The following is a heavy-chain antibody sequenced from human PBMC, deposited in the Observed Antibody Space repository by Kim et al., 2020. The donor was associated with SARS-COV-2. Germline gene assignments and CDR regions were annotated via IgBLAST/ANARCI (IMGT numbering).Heavy chain of an antibody. Sequence: GSLRLSCTVSGGSITGYYWSWIRQPPGKGLEWIGYIYKSGSTSYNPSLKSRVTISLDTSNNQFSLKLASVTAADTAVYYCARAIMVPSSRYYFYLMDV. CDR1: GGSITGYY. CDR3: ARAIMVPSSRYYFYLMDV. V-gene: IGHV4-59*13. J-gene: IGHJ6*01. CDR2: IYKSGST. D-gene: IGHD3-10*01.